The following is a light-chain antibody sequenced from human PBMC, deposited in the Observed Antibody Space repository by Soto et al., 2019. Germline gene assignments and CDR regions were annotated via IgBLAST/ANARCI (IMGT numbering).Light chain of an antibody. CDR2: GAS. CDR3: QQYETFSGT. Sequence: DIQMTQSPSAMSASVGDRVTITCRASQGISNYLAWFQQKPGKVPKRLIYGASSLQSGVPSRFSGSGSGTKFTLTIASLQPDDFATYYCQQYETFSGTFGPGTKVDIK. CDR1: QGISNY. J-gene: IGKJ1*01. V-gene: IGKV1-17*03.